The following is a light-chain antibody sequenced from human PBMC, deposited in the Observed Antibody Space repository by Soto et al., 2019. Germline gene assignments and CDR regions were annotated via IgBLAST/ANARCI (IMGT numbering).Light chain of an antibody. V-gene: IGKV4-1*01. CDR1: QSVLYNSNNKNY. CDR3: QQYYSLPLT. J-gene: IGKJ4*01. Sequence: DIVMTQSPDSLAVSLGERATINCKSSQSVLYNSNNKNYLAWYQQEPGQPPKLLIYWASTRESGVPDRFSGSGSGTDCTLTISNLQAEDVAVYYCQQYYSLPLTFGGGTKVEIK. CDR2: WAS.